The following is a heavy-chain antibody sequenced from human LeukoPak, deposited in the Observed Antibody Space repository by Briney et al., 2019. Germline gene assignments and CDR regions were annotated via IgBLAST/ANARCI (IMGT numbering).Heavy chain of an antibody. J-gene: IGHJ4*02. V-gene: IGHV1-46*01. CDR1: GYTFSSYY. CDR2: INPSAGST. Sequence: ASVKVSCKASGYTFSSYYMHWVRQAPGQGLEWVGIINPSAGSTNYAQKFQGRVTMTRDTSTSTAYMELSSLRSEDTAVYYCARDIAAAGSSFAFDYWGQGTLVTVSS. CDR3: ARDIAAAGSSFAFDY. D-gene: IGHD6-13*01.